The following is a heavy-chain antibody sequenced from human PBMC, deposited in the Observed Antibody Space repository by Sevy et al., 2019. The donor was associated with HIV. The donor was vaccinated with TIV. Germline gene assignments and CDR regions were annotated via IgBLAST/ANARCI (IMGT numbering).Heavy chain of an antibody. CDR2: IRSNGGTT. V-gene: IGHV3-64D*06. Sequence: GGSLRLSCLASGFTFSNYAIHWVRQAPGKGLEYVSVIRSNGGTTYYADSVKGRFTISRDNFKNTLYLQMSSLRAEDTAVYYCMKDLMYGSGSTLYYGMDVWGQGTTVTVSS. J-gene: IGHJ6*02. CDR1: GFTFSNYA. D-gene: IGHD6-19*01. CDR3: MKDLMYGSGSTLYYGMDV.